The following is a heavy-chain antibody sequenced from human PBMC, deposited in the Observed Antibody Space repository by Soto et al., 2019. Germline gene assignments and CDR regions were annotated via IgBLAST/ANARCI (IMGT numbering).Heavy chain of an antibody. CDR2: IWNHGRED. CDR1: GFHFSTYG. Sequence: QVHLVESGGGVVQPGRSLRLSCAASGFHFSTYGMHWVRQAPGKGLEWMALIWNHGREDSYADSVKGRFTISRDNSKNTLWLQMNSLRDDDTAVYYCVRGPWLVGDVTSFDYWGQGSLVTVSS. D-gene: IGHD6-19*01. V-gene: IGHV3-33*01. CDR3: VRGPWLVGDVTSFDY. J-gene: IGHJ4*02.